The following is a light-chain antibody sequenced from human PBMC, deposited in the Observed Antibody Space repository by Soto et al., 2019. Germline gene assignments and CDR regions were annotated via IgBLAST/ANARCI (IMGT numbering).Light chain of an antibody. CDR2: KAS. V-gene: IGKV1-5*03. J-gene: IGKJ1*01. CDR1: QSISIW. CDR3: QQYSSYPRT. Sequence: DIQMTQSPSTLSASIGDRVAITCRASQSISIWLAWYQQKPGKAPKLLIYKASSLESGVPSRFSGSGSGTEFTLTISSLQPDDFASYYCQQYSSYPRTFGQGTRVEIK.